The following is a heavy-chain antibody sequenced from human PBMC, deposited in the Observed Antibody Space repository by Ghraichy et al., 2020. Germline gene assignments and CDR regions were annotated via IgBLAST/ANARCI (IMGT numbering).Heavy chain of an antibody. D-gene: IGHD3-22*01. Sequence: ASVKVSCKASGYSFTAYYMHWVRQAPGQGLEWMGWINPSSGDTNYAQKFQGRVTMTRDTSISTAYMELSRLTSDDTAVYFCARGPYYYDTSSYFHLDFWGQGTLVTVSS. J-gene: IGHJ4*02. CDR1: GYSFTAYY. CDR2: INPSSGDT. CDR3: ARGPYYYDTSSYFHLDF. V-gene: IGHV1-2*02.